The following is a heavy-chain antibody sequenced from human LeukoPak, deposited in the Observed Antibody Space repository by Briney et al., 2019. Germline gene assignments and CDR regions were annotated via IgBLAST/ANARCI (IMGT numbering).Heavy chain of an antibody. J-gene: IGHJ3*02. Sequence: PGGPLRLSCAASGFTFSSYWMNWVRQAPGKGLEWVANIKKDGSERYYVDSVKGRFTISRGNTKKSLYLQMNTLRAEDTAVYYCARDLAGPPQEAFDIWGQGTMVTVSS. CDR1: GFTFSSYW. CDR3: ARDLAGPPQEAFDI. V-gene: IGHV3-7*01. CDR2: IKKDGSER.